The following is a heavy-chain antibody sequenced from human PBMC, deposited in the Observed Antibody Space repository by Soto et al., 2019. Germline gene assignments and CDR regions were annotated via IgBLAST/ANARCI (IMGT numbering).Heavy chain of an antibody. D-gene: IGHD2-15*01. J-gene: IGHJ4*02. CDR2: IYYSGST. CDR1: GGSISSGGYS. CDR3: ARGSTVAAILFDY. Sequence: PSETLSLTCAVSGGSISSGGYSWSWIRQPPGKGLEWIGYIYYSGSTYYNPSLKSRVIISVDTSKNQFSLKLSSVTAADTAVYYCARGSTVAAILFDYWGQGTLVTVSS. V-gene: IGHV4-31*11.